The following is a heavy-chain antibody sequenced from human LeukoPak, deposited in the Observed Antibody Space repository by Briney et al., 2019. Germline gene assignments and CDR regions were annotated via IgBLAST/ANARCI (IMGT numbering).Heavy chain of an antibody. V-gene: IGHV4-30-4*01. J-gene: IGHJ4*02. Sequence: SETLSLTCTVSGGSISSGDYYWSWIRQPPGKGLEWIGNIYYSGSTYYNPSLKSRVTISVDTSKNQFPLKLSSVTAADTAVYYCARVAYDSSGYSYYFDYWGQGTLVTVSS. CDR2: IYYSGST. CDR1: GGSISSGDYY. CDR3: ARVAYDSSGYSYYFDY. D-gene: IGHD3-22*01.